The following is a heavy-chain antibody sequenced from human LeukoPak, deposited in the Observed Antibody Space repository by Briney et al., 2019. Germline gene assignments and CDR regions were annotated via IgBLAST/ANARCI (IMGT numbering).Heavy chain of an antibody. V-gene: IGHV4-34*01. J-gene: IGHJ4*02. Sequence: KSSETLSLTCAVYGGSFSLYYWTWIRQSPGKGLEWIGEINHSGNTNYNPSLKSRVTISVDTSKNQFSLKLSSVTAADTAVYYCARRALRYFDWLPWHPFDYWGQGTLVTVSS. D-gene: IGHD3-9*01. CDR1: GGSFSLYY. CDR3: ARRALRYFDWLPWHPFDY. CDR2: INHSGNT.